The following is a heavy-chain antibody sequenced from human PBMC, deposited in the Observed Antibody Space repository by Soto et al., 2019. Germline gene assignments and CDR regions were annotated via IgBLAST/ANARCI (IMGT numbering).Heavy chain of an antibody. V-gene: IGHV3-23*01. J-gene: IGHJ4*02. CDR3: VSWVSDHFDY. D-gene: IGHD3-16*01. CDR1: GFTFSSYA. CDR2: INPTGANT. Sequence: EVQLLESGGGLVQPGGSLRLSCAASGFTFSSYAMSWVRQAPGKGLEWVSAINPTGANTHYADSAQGRFTISRDNSRNTVDLQMNSLTAADTALYYCVSWVSDHFDYWGQGTPVTVSS.